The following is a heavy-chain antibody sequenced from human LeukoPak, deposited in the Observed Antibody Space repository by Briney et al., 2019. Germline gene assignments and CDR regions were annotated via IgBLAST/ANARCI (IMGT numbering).Heavy chain of an antibody. D-gene: IGHD3-10*01. Sequence: GGSLRLSCATSGFTFRNYGMSWVRQAPGKGLEWVSGISGSGESTYDADSVKGRITISRDNSKNTLYLQMNSLRVEDTAVYYCAKMSFFGVSYFDYWGQGTLVTVSS. J-gene: IGHJ4*02. CDR2: ISGSGEST. CDR1: GFTFRNYG. CDR3: AKMSFFGVSYFDY. V-gene: IGHV3-23*01.